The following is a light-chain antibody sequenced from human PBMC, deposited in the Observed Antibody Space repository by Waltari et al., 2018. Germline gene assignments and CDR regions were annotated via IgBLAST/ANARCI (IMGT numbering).Light chain of an antibody. V-gene: IGLV2-23*02. CDR2: AVS. CDR3: CSYAGRTTWV. Sequence: SALTQPASVSGSPGQSLPLSCTVPRRHFVPSPLVSWYQQHPGRAPKLIIYAVSERPSGVSNRFSGSKSANTASLTVSGLQAEDEADYYCCSYAGRTTWVFGGGTNLTVL. J-gene: IGLJ3*02. CDR1: RRHFVPSPL.